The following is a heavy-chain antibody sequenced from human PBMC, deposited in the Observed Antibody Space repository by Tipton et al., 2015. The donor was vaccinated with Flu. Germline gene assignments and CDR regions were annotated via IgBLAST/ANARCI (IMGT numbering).Heavy chain of an antibody. D-gene: IGHD6-13*01. CDR1: GGSISSRSYY. CDR2: IYYSGST. V-gene: IGHV4-39*07. J-gene: IGHJ4*02. Sequence: TLSLTCTVSGGSISSRSYYWGWIRQPPGKGLEWIGSIYYSGSTYYNPSLKSRVTISVDTSKNQFSLKLSSVTAADTAVYYCARFIAAAADYWGQGTLVTVSS. CDR3: ARFIAAAADY.